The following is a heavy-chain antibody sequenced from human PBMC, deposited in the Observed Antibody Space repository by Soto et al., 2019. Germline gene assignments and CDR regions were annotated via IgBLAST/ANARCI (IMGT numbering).Heavy chain of an antibody. V-gene: IGHV4-30-2*01. CDR1: GGSISSGGYS. CDR3: ERDLVATGDYFYY. J-gene: IGHJ4*02. Sequence: QLQLQESGSGLVKPSQTLSLTCAVSGGSISSGGYSWSWIRQPPGKGLEWIGYIYHRGSTYYTPSLQSRVTRSVDRSKNQFSLKLSSVTAADTAVYDFERDLVATGDYFYYWGQGTLVTVSS. D-gene: IGHD5-12*01. CDR2: IYHRGST.